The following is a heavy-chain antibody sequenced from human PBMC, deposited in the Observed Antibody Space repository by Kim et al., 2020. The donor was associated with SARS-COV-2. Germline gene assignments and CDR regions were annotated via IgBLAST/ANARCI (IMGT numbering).Heavy chain of an antibody. V-gene: IGHV3-23*01. Sequence: GGSLRLSCAASGFTFSSYAMSWVRQAPGKGLEWVSAISGSGGSTYYADSVKGRFTISRDNSKNTLYLQMNSLRAEDTAVYYCAKDTYSSSSGLGPPTYYYYGMDVWGQGTTVTVSS. CDR3: AKDTYSSSSGLGPPTYYYYGMDV. J-gene: IGHJ6*02. CDR1: GFTFSSYA. CDR2: ISGSGGST. D-gene: IGHD6-6*01.